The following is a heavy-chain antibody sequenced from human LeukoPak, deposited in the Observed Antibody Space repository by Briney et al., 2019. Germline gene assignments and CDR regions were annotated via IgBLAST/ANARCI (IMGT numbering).Heavy chain of an antibody. CDR1: GHTFTGYH. CDR3: AREYSSSSGRLYDY. V-gene: IGHV1-2*02. CDR2: IAPNSGGT. D-gene: IGHD6-6*01. Sequence: ASVKVSCKASGHTFTGYHMHWVRQAPGQGLEWMGWIAPNSGGTNYAQKFQGRVTMTRDTSISTAYMEVSRLRSDDTAVYYCAREYSSSSGRLYDYWGQGTLVTVSS. J-gene: IGHJ4*02.